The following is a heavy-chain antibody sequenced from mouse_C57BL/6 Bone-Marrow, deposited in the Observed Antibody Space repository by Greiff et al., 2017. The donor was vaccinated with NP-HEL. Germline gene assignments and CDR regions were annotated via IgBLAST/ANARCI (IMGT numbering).Heavy chain of an antibody. J-gene: IGHJ3*01. CDR1: GFSLTSYG. CDR3: ARGRGSSPAWFAY. CDR2: IWRGGST. V-gene: IGHV2-2*01. Sequence: QVQLKESGPGLVQPSQSLSITCTVSGFSLTSYGVHWVRQSPGKGLEWLGVIWRGGSTDYNVAFISRLSISTDNSKSQVFFKMNSLQADDTAIYYCARGRGSSPAWFAYWGQGTLITVSA. D-gene: IGHD1-1*01.